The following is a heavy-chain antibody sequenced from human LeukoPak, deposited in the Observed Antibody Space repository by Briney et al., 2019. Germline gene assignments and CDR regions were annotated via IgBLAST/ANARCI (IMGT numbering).Heavy chain of an antibody. CDR2: IRYDGSNK. Sequence: GGSLRLSCAASGFTFSSYGMHWVRQAPGKGLEWVAFIRYDGSNKYYADSVKGRFTISRDNSKNTLYLQMNSLRAEDTATYYCAARPTSEAMAPSDFWGQGTLVTVSP. J-gene: IGHJ4*02. CDR3: AARPTSEAMAPSDF. D-gene: IGHD2-8*01. CDR1: GFTFSSYG. V-gene: IGHV3-30*02.